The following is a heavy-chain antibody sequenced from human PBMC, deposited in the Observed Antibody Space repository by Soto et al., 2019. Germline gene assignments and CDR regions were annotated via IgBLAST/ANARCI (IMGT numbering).Heavy chain of an antibody. D-gene: IGHD4-4*01. CDR1: GGSISSSSYY. CDR3: ARLRHHALTIDS. V-gene: IGHV4-39*01. Sequence: SETLSLTCSGSGGSISSSSYYWGWLRQPPGEGLEWIGNIHYSGSTYYNPSLKSRVTISVDTSKNQVSVKLDSVTAADTAVYYCARLRHHALTIDSRGPGILGTVSS. CDR2: IHYSGST. J-gene: IGHJ4*02.